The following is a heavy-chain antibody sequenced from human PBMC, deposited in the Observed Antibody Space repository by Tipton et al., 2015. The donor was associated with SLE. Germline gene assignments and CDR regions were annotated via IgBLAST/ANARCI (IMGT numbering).Heavy chain of an antibody. J-gene: IGHJ5*02. V-gene: IGHV4-34*01. CDR1: GGSFSGYY. CDR2: INHSGST. D-gene: IGHD1-1*01. CDR3: ARVSGNWRFFRVDP. Sequence: TLSLTCAVYGGSFSGYYWNWIRQPPGKGLEWIGEINHSGSTNYNPSLKSRVTMSLDTSKNQFSLKLSSVTAADTAVYYCARVSGNWRFFRVDPWGQGTLVTVSS.